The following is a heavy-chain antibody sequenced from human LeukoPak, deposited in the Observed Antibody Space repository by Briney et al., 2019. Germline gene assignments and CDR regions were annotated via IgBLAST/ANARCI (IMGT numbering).Heavy chain of an antibody. D-gene: IGHD6-6*01. Sequence: SGTLSLTCSVSGGSISSSSDYWDWIRQPPGKGLEWIGRIYYSGSSYYNPSLKSRVTISVNTSNNQFSLKLSSVTAADTAVYYCARYISSVGYFDSWGQGTLVTVSS. CDR2: IYYSGSS. J-gene: IGHJ4*02. V-gene: IGHV4-39*01. CDR1: GGSISSSSDY. CDR3: ARYISSVGYFDS.